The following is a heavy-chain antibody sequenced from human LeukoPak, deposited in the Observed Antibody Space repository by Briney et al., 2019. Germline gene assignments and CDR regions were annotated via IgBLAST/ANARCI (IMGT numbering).Heavy chain of an antibody. CDR1: RFTFSSYW. Sequence: GGSLRLSCAASRFTFSSYWMSWVRQAPGKGLEWVANIKQDGSEKYYVDSVKGRFTISRDNAKNSLYLQMNSLRAEDTAVYYCARVGEWWYPDYWGQGTLVTVSS. V-gene: IGHV3-7*01. J-gene: IGHJ4*02. CDR3: ARVGEWWYPDY. CDR2: IKQDGSEK. D-gene: IGHD2-15*01.